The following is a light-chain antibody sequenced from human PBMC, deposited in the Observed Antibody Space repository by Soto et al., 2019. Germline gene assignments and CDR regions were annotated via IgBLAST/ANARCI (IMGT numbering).Light chain of an antibody. CDR3: SSYTSSSTLYV. CDR2: DVS. CDR1: SSDVGGYNY. V-gene: IGLV2-14*01. Sequence: QSALTQPAHVSGSPGQSITISCTGTSSDVGGYNYVSWYQQHPGKAPKFMIYDVSNRPSGVSNRFSGSKSGNTASLTISGLQAEDEADYYCSSYTSSSTLYVFGTGTKVTVL. J-gene: IGLJ1*01.